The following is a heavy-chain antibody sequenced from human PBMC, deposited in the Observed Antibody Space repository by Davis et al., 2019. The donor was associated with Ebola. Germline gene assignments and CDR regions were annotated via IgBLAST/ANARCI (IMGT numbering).Heavy chain of an antibody. D-gene: IGHD6-13*01. Sequence: GGSLRLSCAASGFTFSSSWMHWVRQAPGKGPEWVAIIKEDGGEKYYVDSVKGRFTISRDNAKNSLYLQMSSLRAEDTAVYYCARGPSTGNSFSYWGQGTLVTVSS. J-gene: IGHJ4*02. V-gene: IGHV3-7*01. CDR2: IKEDGGEK. CDR3: ARGPSTGNSFSY. CDR1: GFTFSSSW.